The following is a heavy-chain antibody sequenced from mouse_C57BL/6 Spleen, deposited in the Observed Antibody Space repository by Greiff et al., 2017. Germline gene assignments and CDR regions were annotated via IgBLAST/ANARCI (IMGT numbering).Heavy chain of an antibody. D-gene: IGHD2-1*01. J-gene: IGHJ4*01. CDR3: AKKGDYGNYYAMDY. CDR1: GFSLTSYG. V-gene: IGHV2-4*01. Sequence: QVQLKESGPGLVQPSQSLSITCTVSGFSLTSYGVHWVRQPPGKGLEWLGVIWSGGSTDYNAAFISRLSISKDNSKSQVFFKMNSLQADDTAIYYCAKKGDYGNYYAMDYWGQGTSVTVSS. CDR2: IWSGGST.